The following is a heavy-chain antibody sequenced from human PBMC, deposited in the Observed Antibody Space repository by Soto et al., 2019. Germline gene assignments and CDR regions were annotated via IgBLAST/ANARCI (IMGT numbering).Heavy chain of an antibody. CDR1: GYTFTSCG. D-gene: IGHD3-10*01. V-gene: IGHV1-18*01. CDR2: ISAYNGNT. CDR3: LRSGSYLSEPTDY. J-gene: IGHJ4*02. Sequence: ASVALCCKASGYTFTSCGSSWVRQAPGQGLEWMGWISAYNGNTNYAQKLQGRVTMTTDTSTSTAYMELRSLRSDDTAVYYCLRSGSYLSEPTDYWGQGTLVTVSS.